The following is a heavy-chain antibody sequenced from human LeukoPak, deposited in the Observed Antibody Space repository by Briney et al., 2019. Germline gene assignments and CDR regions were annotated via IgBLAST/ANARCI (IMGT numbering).Heavy chain of an antibody. CDR2: IKQDGSEK. V-gene: IGHV3-7*01. J-gene: IGHJ1*01. Sequence: PGGSLRLSCAASGFTFTIYSMSWVRQAPGKGLERVANIKQDGSEKYYVDSVKGRFTISRDNAKSSLYLQLNSLRAEDTAVYYCAKDWAGERSSWYGAPVEYFQHWGQGTLVTVSS. D-gene: IGHD6-13*01. CDR1: GFTFTIYS. CDR3: AKDWAGERSSWYGAPVEYFQH.